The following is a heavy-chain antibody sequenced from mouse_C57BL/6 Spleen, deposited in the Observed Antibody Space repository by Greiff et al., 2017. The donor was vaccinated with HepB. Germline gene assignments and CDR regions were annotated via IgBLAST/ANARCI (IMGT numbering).Heavy chain of an antibody. D-gene: IGHD6-1*01. Sequence: VMLVESGAELVKPGASVKISCKASGYAFSSYWMNWVKQRPGKGLEWIGQIYPGDGDTNYNGKFKGKATLTADKSSSTAYMQLSSLTSEDSAVYFCARWASGWYFDVWGTGTTVTVSS. J-gene: IGHJ1*03. V-gene: IGHV1-80*01. CDR2: IYPGDGDT. CDR1: GYAFSSYW. CDR3: ARWASGWYFDV.